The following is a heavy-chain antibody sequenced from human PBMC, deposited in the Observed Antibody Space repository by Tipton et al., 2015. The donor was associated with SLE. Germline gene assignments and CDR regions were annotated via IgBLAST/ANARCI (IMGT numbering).Heavy chain of an antibody. CDR2: IYYSGST. D-gene: IGHD2-15*01. V-gene: IGHV4-30-4*01. CDR3: AVEDESLLFDP. Sequence: TLSLTCTVSGGSISSGDYYWSWIRQPPGKGLEWIGYIYYSGSTYYNPSLKSRVTISVDTSKNQFSLKLSSVTAAVTAVYYCAVEDESLLFDPWGQGTLVTVSS. CDR1: GGSISSGDYY. J-gene: IGHJ5*02.